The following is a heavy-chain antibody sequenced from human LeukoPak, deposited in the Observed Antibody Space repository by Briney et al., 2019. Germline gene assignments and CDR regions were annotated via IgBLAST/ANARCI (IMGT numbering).Heavy chain of an antibody. J-gene: IGHJ5*02. CDR1: GGSFIGYY. V-gene: IGHV4-34*01. Sequence: SETLSLTCAVYGGSFIGYYWSWIRQPPGKGLEWIGEINHSGSTNYNPSLRSRVTISVDTSKNQFSLKLSSVTAADTAVYYCARGLTPGMDWFDLWGQGTLVTVSS. D-gene: IGHD1-14*01. CDR2: INHSGST. CDR3: ARGLTPGMDWFDL.